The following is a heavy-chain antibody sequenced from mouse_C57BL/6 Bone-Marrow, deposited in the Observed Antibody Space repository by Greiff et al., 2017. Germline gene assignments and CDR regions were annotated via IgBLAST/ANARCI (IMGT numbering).Heavy chain of an antibody. Sequence: VQLKQSGPELVKPGASVKMSCKASGYTFTDYNMHWVKQSHGKSLEWIGYINPNNGGTSYNQKFKGKATLTVNKSSSTAYMELRSLTSEDSAVYYCARPLYYYGSSAYFDVWGTGTTVTVSS. CDR1: GYTFTDYN. CDR3: ARPLYYYGSSAYFDV. CDR2: INPNNGGT. D-gene: IGHD1-1*01. J-gene: IGHJ1*03. V-gene: IGHV1-22*01.